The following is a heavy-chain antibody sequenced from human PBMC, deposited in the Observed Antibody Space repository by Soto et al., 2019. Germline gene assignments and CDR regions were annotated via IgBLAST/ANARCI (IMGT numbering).Heavy chain of an antibody. J-gene: IGHJ4*02. D-gene: IGHD5-12*01. Sequence: GASVKVSCKASGGSFSNFGISWVRQAPGQGLEWVGGIVPVFGRPNYAQRFRGRLTITADESTSTGYMELISLRSDDTAVYYCAREGSGYNFWGQETQVTVSS. V-gene: IGHV1-69*13. CDR3: AREGSGYNF. CDR1: GGSFSNFG. CDR2: IVPVFGRP.